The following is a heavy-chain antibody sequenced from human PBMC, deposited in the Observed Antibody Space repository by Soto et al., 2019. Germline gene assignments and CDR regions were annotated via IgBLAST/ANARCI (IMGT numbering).Heavy chain of an antibody. CDR1: GYSFTSYW. V-gene: IGHV5-51*01. J-gene: IGHJ5*02. D-gene: IGHD3-3*01. Sequence: PGESLKISCKGSGYSFTSYWIGWVRQMPGKGLEWMGIIYPGDSDTRYSPSFQGQVTISADKSISTAYLQWSSLKASDTAMYYCARSCCYDFWSGYYNNWFDPWGQGTLVTVSS. CDR3: ARSCCYDFWSGYYNNWFDP. CDR2: IYPGDSDT.